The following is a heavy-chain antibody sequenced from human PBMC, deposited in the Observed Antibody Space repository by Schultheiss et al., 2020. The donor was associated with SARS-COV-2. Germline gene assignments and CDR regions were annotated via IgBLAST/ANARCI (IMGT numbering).Heavy chain of an antibody. J-gene: IGHJ4*02. D-gene: IGHD6-6*01. CDR3: AADRYEVAARRITPGYFDY. Sequence: ASVKVSCKASGYTFTGYYMHWVRQAPGQGLEWMGWINPNSGGTNYAQKFQGRVTMTRDTSISTAYMELSSLRSEDTAVYYCAADRYEVAARRITPGYFDYWGQGTLVTVSS. CDR2: INPNSGGT. CDR1: GYTFTGYY. V-gene: IGHV1-2*02.